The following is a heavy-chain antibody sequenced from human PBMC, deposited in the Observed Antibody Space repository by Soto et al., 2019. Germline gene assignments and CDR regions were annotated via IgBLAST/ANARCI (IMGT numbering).Heavy chain of an antibody. D-gene: IGHD3-3*01. V-gene: IGHV3-48*02. J-gene: IGHJ4*02. Sequence: GGSLRLSCAASGFTFSSYSMNWVRQAPGKGLEWVSYISSSSSTIYYADSVKGRFTISRDNAKNSLYLQMNSLRDEDTAVYYCARALPCITIFGLLPFTPVAFAYGAQGTLFTVS. CDR1: GFTFSSYS. CDR3: ARALPCITIFGLLPFTPVAFAY. CDR2: ISSSSSTI.